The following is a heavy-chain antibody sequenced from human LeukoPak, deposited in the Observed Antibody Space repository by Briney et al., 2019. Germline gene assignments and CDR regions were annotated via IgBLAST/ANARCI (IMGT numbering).Heavy chain of an antibody. V-gene: IGHV1-2*02. D-gene: IGHD2-2*01. CDR3: ARDRPTDIVVVPAAFLPLFDP. CDR1: GYTFTGYY. Sequence: ASVKVSCKASGYTFTGYYMHWVRQAPGQGLEWMGWINPNSGGTNYAQKFQGRVTMTRDTSISTAYMELSRLRSDDTAVYYCARDRPTDIVVVPAAFLPLFDPRGQGTLVTVSS. J-gene: IGHJ5*02. CDR2: INPNSGGT.